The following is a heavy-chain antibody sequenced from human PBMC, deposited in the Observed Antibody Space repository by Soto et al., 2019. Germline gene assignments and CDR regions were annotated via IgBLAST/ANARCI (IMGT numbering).Heavy chain of an antibody. Sequence: QVQLVQSGAEVKKPGASVRVSCKASGYTFSGHYMHWIRQAPGQGPEWLGWINANSGDTDRAPQFQDTLTMTRDTSSSTADMELSRLRSDDTAVYYCARGGALDGTSPPFNHWGQVTRVTVAS. V-gene: IGHV1-2*02. J-gene: IGHJ4*02. CDR2: INANSGDT. CDR1: GYTFSGHY. D-gene: IGHD6-19*01. CDR3: ARGGALDGTSPPFNH.